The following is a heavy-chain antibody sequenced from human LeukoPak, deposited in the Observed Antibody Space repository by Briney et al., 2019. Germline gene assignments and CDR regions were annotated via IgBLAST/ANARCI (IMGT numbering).Heavy chain of an antibody. CDR1: GGSISSYY. V-gene: IGHV4-34*01. Sequence: SETLSLTCTVSGGSISSYYWNWIRQTPAKGLEWLGQINQSGRTNYNPSLKSRVTLSVDTSKNQFSLKLTSMTAADTAVYYCARDSSGDYVFTYWGQGTLVTVSS. CDR3: ARDSSGDYVFTY. D-gene: IGHD4-17*01. J-gene: IGHJ4*02. CDR2: INQSGRT.